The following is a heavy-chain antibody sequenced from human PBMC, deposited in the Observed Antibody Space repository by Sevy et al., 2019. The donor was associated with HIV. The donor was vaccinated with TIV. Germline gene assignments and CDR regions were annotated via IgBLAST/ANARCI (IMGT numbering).Heavy chain of an antibody. CDR1: GFTVTNYV. Sequence: GGSLRLSCAASGFTVTNYVIHWVRQAPGKGLEWVALISVDGTNKQYADSVKGRFTISRDDPKNTVYVEMTSLTVEDTALYYCVRETGGSGSPGFFGDWGQGTLVTVS. V-gene: IGHV3-30*03. CDR2: ISVDGTNK. J-gene: IGHJ4*02. CDR3: VRETGGSGSPGFFGD. D-gene: IGHD3-22*01.